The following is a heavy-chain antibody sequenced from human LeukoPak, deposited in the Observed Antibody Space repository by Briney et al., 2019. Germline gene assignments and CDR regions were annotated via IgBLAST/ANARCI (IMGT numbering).Heavy chain of an antibody. Sequence: ASVKVSCKASGYTFTGYYMHWVRQAPGQGLEWMGWINPNSGATNYAQKFQGRVTMTRDTSISTAYMELSRLRSDDTAVYYCARADSSGPYYFDYWGQGTLVTVSS. V-gene: IGHV1-2*02. CDR1: GYTFTGYY. J-gene: IGHJ4*02. CDR2: INPNSGAT. CDR3: ARADSSGPYYFDY. D-gene: IGHD3-22*01.